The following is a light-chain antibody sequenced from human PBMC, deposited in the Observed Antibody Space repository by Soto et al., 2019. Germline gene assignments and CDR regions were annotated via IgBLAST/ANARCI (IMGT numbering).Light chain of an antibody. CDR3: LNYNIAPLT. Sequence: DIQMTQSPSSLSASVGDRVTITCRASQDISNYLAWYQQKPGKVPKVLIYATSILQSGVPARFSGSGSGTDFNLTMSSMQTEDVATYYCLNYNIAPLTFGGGTKVEI. CDR1: QDISNY. V-gene: IGKV1-27*01. CDR2: ATS. J-gene: IGKJ4*01.